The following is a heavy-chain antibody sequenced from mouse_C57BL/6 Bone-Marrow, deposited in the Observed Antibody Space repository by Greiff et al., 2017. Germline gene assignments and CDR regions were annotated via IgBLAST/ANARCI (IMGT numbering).Heavy chain of an antibody. Sequence: QVQLQQPGAELVKPGASVKMSCKASGYTFTSYWITWVKQRPGQGLEWIGDIYPGSGSTNYNEKFKSKATLTVDKNSSTAYMQLISLTSEDSAVYYCAGNDVYYVWAMDYWGQGTSVTVSA. CDR3: AGNDVYYVWAMDY. V-gene: IGHV1-55*01. D-gene: IGHD2-3*01. J-gene: IGHJ4*01. CDR2: IYPGSGST. CDR1: GYTFTSYW.